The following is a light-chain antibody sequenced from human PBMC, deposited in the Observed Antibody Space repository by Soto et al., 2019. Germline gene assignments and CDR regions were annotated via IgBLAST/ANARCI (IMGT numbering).Light chain of an antibody. CDR2: GAF. CDR3: QQYNNWPWK. Sequence: EIVMTHSPATLSVSPWERATLSCRASQSVSSNLAWYQQKPGQAPRLLIHGAFTRATGIPARFSGSGSGTEFTLTISTLQSEDFAVYYCQQYNNWPWKFGQGTKVDIK. V-gene: IGKV3-15*01. CDR1: QSVSSN. J-gene: IGKJ1*01.